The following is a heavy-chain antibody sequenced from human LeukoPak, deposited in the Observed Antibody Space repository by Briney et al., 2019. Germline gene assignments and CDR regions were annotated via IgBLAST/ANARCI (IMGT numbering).Heavy chain of an antibody. CDR3: TKGTMIRGVSYHYYGMDV. Sequence: GGSLRLSCAASGFTFSSYAMSWVRQAPGKGLEWVSGISGSGGSTYYADSVKGRFTIPRDNTKNTLYLQMNSLRAEDTAVYYCTKGTMIRGVSYHYYGMDVWGQGTTVTVSS. J-gene: IGHJ6*02. CDR1: GFTFSSYA. V-gene: IGHV3-23*01. D-gene: IGHD3-10*01. CDR2: ISGSGGST.